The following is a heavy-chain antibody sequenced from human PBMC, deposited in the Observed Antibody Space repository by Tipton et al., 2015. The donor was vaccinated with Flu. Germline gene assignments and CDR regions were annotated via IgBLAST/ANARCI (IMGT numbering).Heavy chain of an antibody. J-gene: IGHJ5*02. CDR2: MNPNSGNT. Sequence: QLVQSGAEVKKPGASVKVSCKASGYTFTSYDINWVRQATGQGLEWMGWMNPNSGNTGHAQKFQGRVTMTRNTSISTAYMELSSLRSEDTAVYYCARLGYDFWSGYSNWFDPWGQGTLVTVSS. V-gene: IGHV1-8*01. CDR1: GYTFTSYD. D-gene: IGHD3-3*01. CDR3: ARLGYDFWSGYSNWFDP.